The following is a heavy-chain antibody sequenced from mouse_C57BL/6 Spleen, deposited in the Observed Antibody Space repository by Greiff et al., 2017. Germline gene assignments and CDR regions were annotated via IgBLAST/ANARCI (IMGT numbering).Heavy chain of an antibody. CDR1: GFSFTSYG. CDR2: IWGDGGT. J-gene: IGHJ4*01. Sequence: QVQLQQSGPGLVAPSQSLSITCTVSGFSFTSYGVSWVRQPPGQGLEWLGVIWGDGGTNYHSALISSLSISKDNSKSQVFLKLNSLQTGDTATDYSAKFGDYGSSYDYAMDYWGQGTSVTVSS. CDR3: AKFGDYGSSYDYAMDY. D-gene: IGHD1-1*01. V-gene: IGHV2-3*01.